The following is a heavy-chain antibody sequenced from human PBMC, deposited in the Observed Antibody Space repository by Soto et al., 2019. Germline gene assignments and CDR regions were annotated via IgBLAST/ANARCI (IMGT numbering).Heavy chain of an antibody. J-gene: IGHJ4*02. Sequence: GESLKICCKGSGYSFTRYWISWERQMRGKGLEWRGRIDPTDSYTNYSPSFQGHVTIPADKSISTAYLQWSSLKASDTAMYYCARHVVAARGWVEEPLWGQGTLVTVS. D-gene: IGHD1-1*01. V-gene: IGHV5-10-1*01. CDR2: IDPTDSYT. CDR3: ARHVVAARGWVEEPL. CDR1: GYSFTRYW.